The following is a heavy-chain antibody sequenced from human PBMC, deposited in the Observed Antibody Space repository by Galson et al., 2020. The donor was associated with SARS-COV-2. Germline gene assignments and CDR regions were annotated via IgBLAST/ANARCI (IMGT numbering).Heavy chain of an antibody. J-gene: IGHJ4*02. Sequence: GGSLRLSCAGSGFTFSTYWMSWVRQAPGKGLEWVANIKQDGSEKNYVDSVKGRFTISRDNAKNSVNLQMNSLRAEDTAVYYCARGGRYVFWGQGTLVTVSS. D-gene: IGHD1-26*01. CDR3: ARGGRYVF. CDR2: IKQDGSEK. CDR1: GFTFSTYW. V-gene: IGHV3-7*02.